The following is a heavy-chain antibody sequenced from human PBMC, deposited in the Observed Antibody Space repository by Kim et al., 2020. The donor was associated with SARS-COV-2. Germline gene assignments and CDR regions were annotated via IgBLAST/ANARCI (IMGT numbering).Heavy chain of an antibody. CDR3: ARQVGPIVGATTDYYYYGMDV. J-gene: IGHJ6*02. Sequence: SVKVSCKASGGTFSSYAISWVRQAPGQGLEWMGGIIPIFGTANYAQKFQGRVTITADESTSTAYMELSSLRSEDTAVYYCARQVGPIVGATTDYYYYGMDVWGQGTTVTVSS. CDR2: IIPIFGTA. D-gene: IGHD1-26*01. V-gene: IGHV1-69*13. CDR1: GGTFSSYA.